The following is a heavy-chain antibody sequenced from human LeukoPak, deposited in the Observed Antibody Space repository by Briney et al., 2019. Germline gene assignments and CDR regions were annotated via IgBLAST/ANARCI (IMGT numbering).Heavy chain of an antibody. CDR2: ISGSGGST. CDR1: GFTFSSYA. V-gene: IGHV3-23*01. D-gene: IGHD6-19*01. CDR3: AKVQWLVRGGLDAFDI. J-gene: IGHJ3*02. Sequence: GGSLRLSCAASGFTFSSYAMSWVRQAPGKGLEWVSAISGSGGSTYYADSVKGRFTISRDNSKNTLYLQMNSLRAEDTAVYYCAKVQWLVRGGLDAFDIWGRGKMVTVSS.